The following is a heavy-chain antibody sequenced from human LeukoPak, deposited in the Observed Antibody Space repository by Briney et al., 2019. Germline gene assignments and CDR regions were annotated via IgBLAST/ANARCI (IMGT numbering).Heavy chain of an antibody. V-gene: IGHV3-30*03. CDR3: AREPVTTDAFDI. CDR2: ISYDGSNK. J-gene: IGHJ3*02. CDR1: GFTFSSYG. D-gene: IGHD4-17*01. Sequence: GGSLRLSCAASGFTFSSYGMHWVRQAPGKGLEWVAVISYDGSNKYYADSVKGRFTISRDNSKNTLYLQMSSLRAEDTAVYYCAREPVTTDAFDIWGQGTMVTVSS.